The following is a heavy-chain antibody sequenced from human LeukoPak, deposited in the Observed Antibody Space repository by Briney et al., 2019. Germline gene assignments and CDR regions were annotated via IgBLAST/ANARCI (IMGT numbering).Heavy chain of an antibody. J-gene: IGHJ4*02. D-gene: IGHD6-13*01. CDR3: TRDVAQSSSLYGEFDD. Sequence: GGSLRLSCAASGFSVSNHWIHWARHVPGKGVVWVSRINSDGSSTTYADSVKRRFTISRDNAKNTLYLQMNSLRDEDTAVYYCTRDVAQSSSLYGEFDDWGQGTQVTVSS. CDR1: GFSVSNHW. V-gene: IGHV3-74*03. CDR2: INSDGSST.